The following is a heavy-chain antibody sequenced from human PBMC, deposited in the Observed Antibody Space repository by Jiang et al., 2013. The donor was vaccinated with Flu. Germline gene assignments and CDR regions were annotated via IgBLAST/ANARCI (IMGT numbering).Heavy chain of an antibody. V-gene: IGHV3-7*01. CDR3: ARRGGGDSWAWYFDL. CDR1: GFTSSSYW. J-gene: IGHJ2*01. Sequence: LVESGGGLVQPGGSLRLSCAASGFTSSSYWMSWVRQAPGKGLEWVANIKQDGGEKYYVDSVKGRFTISRDNARNSLYLQMNSLRAEDTAVYYCARRGGGDSWAWYFDLWGRGTLVTVSS. CDR2: IKQDGGEK. D-gene: IGHD3-10*01.